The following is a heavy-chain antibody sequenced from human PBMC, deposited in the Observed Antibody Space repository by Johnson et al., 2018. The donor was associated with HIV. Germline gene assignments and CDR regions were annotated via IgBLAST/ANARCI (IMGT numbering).Heavy chain of an antibody. CDR2: ISNAGSNT. V-gene: IGHV3-30*01. D-gene: IGHD4-23*01. J-gene: IGHJ3*02. Sequence: QMLLVESGGNVVQPGRSQRLSCAASGFTFSDYSMHWVRQAPGKGLEWVAIISNAGSNTYFADSVKGRFTISRDNFKNTVYLQMNSLRTVDTAVYYCARATVESAFDIWGQGTMVTVSS. CDR1: GFTFSDYS. CDR3: ARATVESAFDI.